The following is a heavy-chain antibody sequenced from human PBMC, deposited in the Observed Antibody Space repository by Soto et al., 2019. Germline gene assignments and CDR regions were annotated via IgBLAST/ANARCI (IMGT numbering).Heavy chain of an antibody. CDR1: GYSFTSYW. CDR2: IYPGDSDT. D-gene: IGHD2-21*02. J-gene: IGHJ4*02. CDR3: ARYLKPGGDYYPFDY. V-gene: IGHV5-51*01. Sequence: GESLKISCKASGYSFTSYWIGWVRQMPGKGLEWMGIIYPGDSDTRYSPSFQGQVTISADKSISTAYLQWSSLKASDTAMYYCARYLKPGGDYYPFDYWGQGTLVTVSS.